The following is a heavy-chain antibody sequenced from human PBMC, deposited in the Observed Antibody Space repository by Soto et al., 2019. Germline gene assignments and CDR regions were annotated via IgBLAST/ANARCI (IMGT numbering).Heavy chain of an antibody. CDR1: GFTFSNYA. D-gene: IGHD2-15*01. CDR2: ITSDGDST. CDR3: VKGNQLLRYYFEF. V-gene: IGHV3-64D*06. Sequence: GGSLRLSCSVSGFTFSNYAMHWVRQAPGKGLEYVSRITSDGDSTWHADSVKDRFTISRDNSKNTLFLQMSSLRVEDTAIYFCVKGNQLLRYYFEFWGPGTLVTVSS. J-gene: IGHJ4*01.